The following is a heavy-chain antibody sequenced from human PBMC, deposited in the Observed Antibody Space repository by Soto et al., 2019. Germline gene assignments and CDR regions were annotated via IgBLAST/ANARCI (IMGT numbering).Heavy chain of an antibody. D-gene: IGHD1-26*01. Sequence: AETLSLTCGVSGYSISSGCHWGWIRQSPGKGLEWIGTVHHSVTTYSNPSLKSRVTISVDTSKNLFSLILRSVAAADTAVYYCPRGYSAYHYYGFDVWGPGTTVTVSS. CDR3: PRGYSAYHYYGFDV. V-gene: IGHV4-38-2*01. CDR2: VHHSVTT. J-gene: IGHJ6*02. CDR1: GYSISSGCH.